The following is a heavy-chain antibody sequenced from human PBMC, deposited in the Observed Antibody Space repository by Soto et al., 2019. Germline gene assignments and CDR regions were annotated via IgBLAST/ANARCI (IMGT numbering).Heavy chain of an antibody. CDR1: GFTFSSYS. CDR2: ITSSSSYI. D-gene: IGHD2-15*01. V-gene: IGHV3-21*01. J-gene: IGHJ4*02. Sequence: EVQLVESGGGLVKPGGSLRLSCAASGFTFSSYSMNWVRQAPGKGLEWVSSITSSSSYIYYADSLKGRFTISRDNAKNSLSLQMNSLRAEDTAVYYCARSHKGYCSGDSCLQYYFAYWGQGTLVTVSS. CDR3: ARSHKGYCSGDSCLQYYFAY.